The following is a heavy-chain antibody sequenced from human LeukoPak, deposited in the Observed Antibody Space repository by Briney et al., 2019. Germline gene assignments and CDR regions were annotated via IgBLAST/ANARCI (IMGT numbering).Heavy chain of an antibody. V-gene: IGHV1-2*02. J-gene: IGHJ4*02. D-gene: IGHD1-26*01. CDR3: ARLWEWELLRFDY. CDR2: INPNSGGT. Sequence: ASVKVSCKASGYTFTGYYMHWVRQAPGQGLEWMGWINPNSGGTNYAQKFQGRVTMTRDTSISTAYMELSRLRSDDTAVYYCARLWEWELLRFDYWGQGTLVTVSS. CDR1: GYTFTGYY.